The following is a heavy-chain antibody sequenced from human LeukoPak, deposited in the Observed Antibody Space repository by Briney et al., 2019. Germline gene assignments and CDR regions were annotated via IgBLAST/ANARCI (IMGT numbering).Heavy chain of an antibody. D-gene: IGHD6-13*01. CDR2: VHHSGTT. J-gene: IGHJ5*02. V-gene: IGHV4-4*02. CDR1: GGSIDTINW. Sequence: PSETLSLTCSVSGGSIDTINWWSWVRQPPGKGLEWIGEVHHSGTTSYNPSLRSRVTISVDTSKNQFSLRLRSVTAADTAVYYCAQDLVYSRLIRGWFDPWGQGTLVTVSS. CDR3: AQDLVYSRLIRGWFDP.